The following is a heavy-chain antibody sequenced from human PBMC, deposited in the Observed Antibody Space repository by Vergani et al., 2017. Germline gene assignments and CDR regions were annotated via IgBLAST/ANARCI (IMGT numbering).Heavy chain of an antibody. CDR3: VRDRYEGTSPYNGRLLGH. Sequence: QVQLVESGGGVVQPGESLRLSCAASGFPFSTYGMHWVRQAPGKGLEWVAFIQKDGIDKFYADSVRGRFTISRDDSKKTVYLEMTNLRAEDTALYYCVRDRYEGTSPYNGRLLGHWGQGTRVTVSS. CDR2: IQKDGIDK. CDR1: GFPFSTYG. V-gene: IGHV3-30*02. J-gene: IGHJ4*02. D-gene: IGHD1-1*01.